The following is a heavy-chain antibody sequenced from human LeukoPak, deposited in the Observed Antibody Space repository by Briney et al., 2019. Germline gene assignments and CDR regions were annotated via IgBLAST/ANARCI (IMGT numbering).Heavy chain of an antibody. V-gene: IGHV4-34*01. CDR3: ARGPSMVRGASPLDY. D-gene: IGHD3-10*01. Sequence: PSETLSLTCAVYGGSFSGYYWSWIRQPPGKGLEWIGEINHSGSTNYNPSLKSRVTISVDTSKNQFSLKLSSVTAADTAVYYCARGPSMVRGASPLDYWGQGTLVTVSS. CDR2: INHSGST. J-gene: IGHJ4*02. CDR1: GGSFSGYY.